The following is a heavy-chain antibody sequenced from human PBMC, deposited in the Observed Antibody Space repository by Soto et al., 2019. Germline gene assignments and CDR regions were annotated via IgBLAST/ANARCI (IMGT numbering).Heavy chain of an antibody. CDR1: RFTFSNYW. CDR3: ARLQWLVGLDH. J-gene: IGHJ4*02. D-gene: IGHD5-12*01. Sequence: VQLVESGGGLVQPGGSLRLSCVASRFTFSNYWMTWVRQAPGKGLEWVANINQDGSEKDYVDSVKGRFTISRDNAKNSMYLQVSSLRVEDTAVYYCARLQWLVGLDHWGQGILVTVSS. V-gene: IGHV3-7*01. CDR2: INQDGSEK.